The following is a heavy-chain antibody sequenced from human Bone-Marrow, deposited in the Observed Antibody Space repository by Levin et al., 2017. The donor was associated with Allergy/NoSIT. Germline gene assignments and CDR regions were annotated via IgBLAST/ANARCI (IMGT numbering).Heavy chain of an antibody. D-gene: IGHD6-13*01. Sequence: GESLKISCAASGFTFSSYEMNWVRQAPGKGLEWVSYISSSGSTIYYADSVKGRFTISRDNAKNSLYLQMNSLRAEDTAVYYCARDRDAEQQLGHAYYYYYGMDVWGQGTTVTVSS. CDR1: GFTFSSYE. J-gene: IGHJ6*02. CDR2: ISSSGSTI. V-gene: IGHV3-48*03. CDR3: ARDRDAEQQLGHAYYYYYGMDV.